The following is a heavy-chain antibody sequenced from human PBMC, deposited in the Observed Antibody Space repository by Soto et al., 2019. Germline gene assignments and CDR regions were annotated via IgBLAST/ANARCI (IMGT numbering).Heavy chain of an antibody. Sequence: PGESLKISCKGSGYSFTSYWISWVRQMPGKGLEWMGRIDPSDSYTNYSPSFQGHVTISADKSISTAYLQWSSLKASDTAMYYCASLVVPAAPSYYYGMDVWGQGTTVTVS. V-gene: IGHV5-10-1*01. D-gene: IGHD2-2*01. CDR3: ASLVVPAAPSYYYGMDV. CDR2: IDPSDSYT. J-gene: IGHJ6*02. CDR1: GYSFTSYW.